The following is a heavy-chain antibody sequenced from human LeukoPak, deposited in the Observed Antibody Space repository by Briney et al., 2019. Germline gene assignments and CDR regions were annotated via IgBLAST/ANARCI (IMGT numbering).Heavy chain of an antibody. J-gene: IGHJ4*02. V-gene: IGHV3-23*01. CDR1: GFTFRSYA. CDR2: ISGSGTNT. Sequence: GGSLRLSCAASGFTFRSYAMSWVRQAPGKGLEWVSIISGSGTNTYYADSVKGRFTISRDNSQNTLYLQMNSLRAEDTAVYYCAKDPLPVIATSYFDSWGQGTLVTVSS. D-gene: IGHD3-10*01. CDR3: AKDPLPVIATSYFDS.